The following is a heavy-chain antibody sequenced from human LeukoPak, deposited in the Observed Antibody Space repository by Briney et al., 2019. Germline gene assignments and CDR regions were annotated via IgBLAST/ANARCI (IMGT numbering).Heavy chain of an antibody. Sequence: GESLKISCKGSGYTFTSYWIGWVRQMPGKGLEWMGIIYPGDSDTRYSPSFQGHVTISADKSITTAYLQWTSLKASDSAMYYCATPSGSGPNSGYFHHWGQGTLVSVSS. J-gene: IGHJ1*01. D-gene: IGHD3-10*01. CDR3: ATPSGSGPNSGYFHH. CDR2: IYPGDSDT. V-gene: IGHV5-51*01. CDR1: GYTFTSYW.